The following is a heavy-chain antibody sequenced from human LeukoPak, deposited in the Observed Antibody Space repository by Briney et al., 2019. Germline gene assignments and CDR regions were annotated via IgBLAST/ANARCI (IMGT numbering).Heavy chain of an antibody. Sequence: ASVMVSCKASGYTFTSYGISWVRQAPGQGLEWMGWISAYNGNTNYAQKLQGRVTMTTDTSTSTAYMELRSLRSDDTAVYYCARSPYYYDSSGSPIDYWGQGTLVTVSS. CDR1: GYTFTSYG. J-gene: IGHJ4*02. V-gene: IGHV1-18*01. D-gene: IGHD3-22*01. CDR2: ISAYNGNT. CDR3: ARSPYYYDSSGSPIDY.